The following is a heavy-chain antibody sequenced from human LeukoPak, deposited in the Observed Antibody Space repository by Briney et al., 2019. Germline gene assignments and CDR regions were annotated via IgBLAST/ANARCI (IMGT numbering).Heavy chain of an antibody. CDR1: GGSISSYY. CDR3: AREGSSSEGALGDAFDI. J-gene: IGHJ3*02. Sequence: PSETLSLTCTVSGGSISSYYWSWIRQPPGKGLEWIGYIYYSGSTNYNPSLKSRVTISVDTSKNQFSLKLSSVTAADTAVYYCAREGSSSEGALGDAFDIWGQGTMVTVSS. CDR2: IYYSGST. V-gene: IGHV4-59*01. D-gene: IGHD3-10*01.